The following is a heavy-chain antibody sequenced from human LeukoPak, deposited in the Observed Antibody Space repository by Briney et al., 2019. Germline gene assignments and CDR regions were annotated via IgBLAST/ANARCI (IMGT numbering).Heavy chain of an antibody. J-gene: IGHJ4*02. Sequence: GGSLRLPCAASGFTFSSYTMSWVRQAPGKGLEWVSTITTSDGNTYYADSVKGRFTVSRDNSKNTLYLQMNSLRAEDTAVYYCAKDGGLWVSAHWGDSWGRGTLVTVSS. CDR3: AKDGGLWVSAHWGDS. CDR1: GFTFSSYT. V-gene: IGHV3-23*01. D-gene: IGHD7-27*01. CDR2: ITTSDGNT.